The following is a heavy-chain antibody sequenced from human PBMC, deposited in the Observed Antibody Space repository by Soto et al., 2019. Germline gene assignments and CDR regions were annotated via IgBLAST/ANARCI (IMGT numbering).Heavy chain of an antibody. CDR3: FPSLRDYGMDV. CDR2: ISSSSSYT. D-gene: IGHD3-9*01. Sequence: GGSLRLSCAASGFTFSGYYMSWIRQAPGKGLEWVSYISSSSSYTNYADSVKGRFTISRDNAKNSLYLQMNSLRAEDTALYYCFPSLRDYGMDVWGQGTTVTVSS. J-gene: IGHJ6*02. V-gene: IGHV3-11*06. CDR1: GFTFSGYY.